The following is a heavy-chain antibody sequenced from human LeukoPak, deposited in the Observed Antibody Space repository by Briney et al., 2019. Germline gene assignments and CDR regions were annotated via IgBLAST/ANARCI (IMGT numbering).Heavy chain of an antibody. CDR3: ARDALRYSGSFDDFDY. CDR2: ISSRSSYI. Sequence: PGGSLRLSCAASGFTFSSYTMSWVRQAPGKGLEWVSSISSRSSYIYSADSVKGRFTISRDNAKNSLYLQMNNLRAEDTAEYFCARDALRYSGSFDDFDYWGQGTLVTVSS. V-gene: IGHV3-21*01. CDR1: GFTFSSYT. D-gene: IGHD6-6*01. J-gene: IGHJ4*02.